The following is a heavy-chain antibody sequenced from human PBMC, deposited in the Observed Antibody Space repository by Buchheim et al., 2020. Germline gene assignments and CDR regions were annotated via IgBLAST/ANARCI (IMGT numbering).Heavy chain of an antibody. CDR2: ITSVGSNK. CDR1: GFSFSTYG. CDR3: AKGGDYDA. V-gene: IGHV3-30*18. D-gene: IGHD2-21*02. J-gene: IGHJ5*02. Sequence: QVQLVESGGGVVQPGTSLRLSCAASGFSFSTYGIQWVRQAPGKGLEWVALITSVGSNKYYLDSVKGRFAISRDNSKNTVYLHMNSLRADDSGVYYCAKGGDYDAWGQGTL.